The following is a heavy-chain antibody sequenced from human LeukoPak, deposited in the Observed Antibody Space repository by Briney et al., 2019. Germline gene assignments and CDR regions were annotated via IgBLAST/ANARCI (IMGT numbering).Heavy chain of an antibody. V-gene: IGHV3-21*01. Sequence: GGSLRHSCAASGFTFRTYAMNGVRPAPGRGLEGVSSISSSTYYIYYADSVKGRFTLSRDNAKNSLYLQMNSLRADDSAVYYCVRIRAAAAEGAFDIWGQGTMVTVSS. CDR1: GFTFRTYA. CDR2: ISSSTYYI. CDR3: VRIRAAAAEGAFDI. D-gene: IGHD6-25*01. J-gene: IGHJ3*02.